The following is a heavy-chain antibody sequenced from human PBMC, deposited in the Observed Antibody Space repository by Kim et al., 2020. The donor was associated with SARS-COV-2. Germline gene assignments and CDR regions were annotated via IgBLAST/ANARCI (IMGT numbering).Heavy chain of an antibody. CDR2: INPNSGGT. CDR3: ARDRIVVVRSPSYFDL. V-gene: IGHV1-2*02. J-gene: IGHJ2*01. CDR1: GYTFTGYY. D-gene: IGHD2-21*01. Sequence: ASVKVSCKASGYTFTGYYMHWVRQAPGQGLEWMGWINPNSGGTNYARKFQGRVTMTRDTSISTAYMELSRLRSDDTAVYYCARDRIVVVRSPSYFDLWGRGTLVTVSS.